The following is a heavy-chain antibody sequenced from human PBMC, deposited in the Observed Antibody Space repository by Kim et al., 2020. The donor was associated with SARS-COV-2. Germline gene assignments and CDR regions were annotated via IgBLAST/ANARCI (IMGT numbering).Heavy chain of an antibody. V-gene: IGHV3-49*04. CDR1: GFTFGDYA. CDR3: TREPRKSIAVAGTLFPRYYYYYYMDV. Sequence: GGSLRLSCTASGFTFGDYAMSWVRQAPGKGLEWVGFIRSKAYGGTTEYAASVKGRLTISRDDSKSIAYLQMNSLKTEDTAVYYCTREPRKSIAVAGTLFPRYYYYYYMDVWGKGTTVTVSS. CDR2: IRSKAYGGTT. J-gene: IGHJ6*03. D-gene: IGHD6-19*01.